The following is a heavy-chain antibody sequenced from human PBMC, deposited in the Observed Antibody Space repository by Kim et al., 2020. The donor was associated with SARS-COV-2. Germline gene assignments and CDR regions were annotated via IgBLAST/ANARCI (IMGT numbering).Heavy chain of an antibody. Sequence: GGSLRLSCAASGFTFSSYAMHWVRQAPGKGLEWVAVICYDGSNKYYADSVKGRFTISRDNSKNTLYLQMNSLRAEDTAVYYCAKEGGQQLSTFGDFDYWGPGTLVNVSS. CDR2: ICYDGSNK. J-gene: IGHJ4*02. V-gene: IGHV3-33*06. CDR3: AKEGGQQLSTFGDFDY. CDR1: GFTFSSYA. D-gene: IGHD6-13*01.